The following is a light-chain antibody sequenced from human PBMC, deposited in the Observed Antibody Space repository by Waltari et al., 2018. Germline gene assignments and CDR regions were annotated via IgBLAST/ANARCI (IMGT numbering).Light chain of an antibody. V-gene: IGLV2-14*01. CDR1: SSDVGGSNY. CDR2: DVR. CDR3: SSYTSSSTFV. Sequence: QSALTQPASVSGSPGQSITISCTGTSSDVGGSNYVSWYQQHPGKAPKRLIYDVRKRPAGVSNRFSGSKSGNTASLTISGLQAEDEADYYCSSYTSSSTFVFRTGTKVTVL. J-gene: IGLJ1*01.